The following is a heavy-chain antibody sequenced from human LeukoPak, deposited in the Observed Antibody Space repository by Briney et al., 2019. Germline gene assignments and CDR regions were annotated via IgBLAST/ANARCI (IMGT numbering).Heavy chain of an antibody. CDR2: ISSSGSTM. CDR1: GFTFSDYY. Sequence: GGSLRLSCAASGFTFSDYYMSWIRQAPGKGLEWVSYISSSGSTMYYADSVKGRFTISRDNAKNSLYLQMNSLRAEDTAVYYCATTQWGYYMDVWGKGTTVTVSS. J-gene: IGHJ6*03. V-gene: IGHV3-11*01. D-gene: IGHD1-26*01. CDR3: ATTQWGYYMDV.